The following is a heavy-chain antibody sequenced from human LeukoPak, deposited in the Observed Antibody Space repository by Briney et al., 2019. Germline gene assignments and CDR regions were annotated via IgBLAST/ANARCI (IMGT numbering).Heavy chain of an antibody. D-gene: IGHD5-12*01. CDR1: GFTFSSYS. CDR2: ISSSSSYI. V-gene: IGHV3-21*01. CDR3: ARGYSGYDIPPFDP. Sequence: KPGGSLRLSCAASGFTFSSYSMNWVRQAPGKGLEWVSSISSSSSYIYYADSVKGRFTISRDNAKNPLYLQMNSLRAEDTAVYYCARGYSGYDIPPFDPWGQGTLVTVSS. J-gene: IGHJ5*02.